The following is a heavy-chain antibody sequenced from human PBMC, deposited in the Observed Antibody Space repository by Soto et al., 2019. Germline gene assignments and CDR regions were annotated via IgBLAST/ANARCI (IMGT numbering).Heavy chain of an antibody. V-gene: IGHV5-51*01. CDR1: GYRFSSYW. D-gene: IGHD3-16*01. CDR2: IYPGDSDT. J-gene: IGHJ6*02. CDR3: ARQGSNGAYYYYGMDV. Sequence: PGESLTLSCKGSGYRFSSYWIAWVRQMPGKGLEWMGIIYPGDSDTRYSPSFEGQVTISADKSNSTAYLQWSSLKASDTAMYYCARQGSNGAYYYYGMDVWGQGTTVTV.